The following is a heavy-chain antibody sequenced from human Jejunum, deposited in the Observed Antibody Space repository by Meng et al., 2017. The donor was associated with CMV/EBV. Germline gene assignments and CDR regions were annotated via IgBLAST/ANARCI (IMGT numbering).Heavy chain of an antibody. CDR2: ISGGGGST. J-gene: IGHJ4*02. V-gene: IGHV3-23*01. CDR1: A. Sequence: AWGWVGQAPGEGLEWVSSISGGGGSTNYADSVKGRFTISRDNSKNTLYLQMSSLRAGDTAVYYCAKDGPYYDLLTGYFRGGYYFDYWGQGTLVTVSS. CDR3: AKDGPYYDLLTGYFRGGYYFDY. D-gene: IGHD3-9*01.